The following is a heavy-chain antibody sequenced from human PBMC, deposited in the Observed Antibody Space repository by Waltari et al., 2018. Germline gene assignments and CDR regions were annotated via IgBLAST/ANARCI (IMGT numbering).Heavy chain of an antibody. CDR3: GREPWDARRGWSGAFDF. V-gene: IGHV3-33*01. D-gene: IGHD6-19*01. CDR1: GFTFTTSG. Sequence: QVQLVESGGGVVQPGTSLTLSCASSGFTFTTSGIHWVRQAPGKGRGWVSMMWYEENKTHYADSWKGRVAISSDDSKNTVYLHMNSLRPEDTALYYCGREPWDARRGWSGAFDFCGQGTLVTVSS. CDR2: MWYEENKT. J-gene: IGHJ4*02.